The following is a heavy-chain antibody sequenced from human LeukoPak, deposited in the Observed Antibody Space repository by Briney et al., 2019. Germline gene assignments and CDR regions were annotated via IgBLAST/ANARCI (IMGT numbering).Heavy chain of an antibody. Sequence: PSQTLSLTCTVSAGSINSGDYYWSWIRQPAGKGLEWIGRIYSPGTNYNYNPSLKSRVTISIDTSKNQFSLKLSSVTAADTAVYYCARLSPFPAAPSIDAFHIWGQGTMVTVSS. CDR2: IYSPGT. CDR1: AGSINSGDYY. D-gene: IGHD2-15*01. CDR3: ARLSPFPAAPSIDAFHI. J-gene: IGHJ3*02. V-gene: IGHV4-61*02.